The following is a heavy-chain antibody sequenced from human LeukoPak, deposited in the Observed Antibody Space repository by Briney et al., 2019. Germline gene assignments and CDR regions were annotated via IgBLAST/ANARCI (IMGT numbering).Heavy chain of an antibody. J-gene: IGHJ4*02. CDR3: AREARIAVAGAEFDY. V-gene: IGHV1-69*05. CDR2: IIPIFGTA. Sequence: EASVKVSCKASGGTFSSYAISWVRQAPGQGLEWMGRIIPIFGTANYAQKFQGRATITTDESTSTAYMELSSLRSEDTAVYYCAREARIAVAGAEFDYWGQGTLVTVSS. D-gene: IGHD6-19*01. CDR1: GGTFSSYA.